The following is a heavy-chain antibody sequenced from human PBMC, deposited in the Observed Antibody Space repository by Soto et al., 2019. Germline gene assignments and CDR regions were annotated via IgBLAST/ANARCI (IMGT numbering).Heavy chain of an antibody. CDR2: ISYDGINK. CDR1: GFTFSSYG. J-gene: IGHJ6*03. V-gene: IGHV3-30*18. CDR3: AKEKESAPLYLYDYMDV. D-gene: IGHD2-2*02. Sequence: QVQLVESGGGVVQPERSLRLSCAASGFTFSSYGMHWVRQAPGKGLEWLAAISYDGINKYYADSVKGRFTISRDNSKNTLYHQMISLRAEDEAIYYCAKEKESAPLYLYDYMDVWGRGTTVTVSS.